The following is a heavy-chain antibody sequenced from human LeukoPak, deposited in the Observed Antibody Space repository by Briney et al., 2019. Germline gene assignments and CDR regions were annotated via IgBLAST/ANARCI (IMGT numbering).Heavy chain of an antibody. CDR1: GFTFSSYS. V-gene: IGHV3-48*01. CDR2: ISSSSSTI. J-gene: IGHJ5*02. Sequence: GGSLRLSCAASGFTFSSYSMNWVCQAPGKGLELVSYISSSSSTIYYADSVKGRFTISRDNSKDTLFLQMNSLRAEDTALYYCAKLPRSSGLPSSWGQGTLVTVSS. CDR3: AKLPRSSGLPSS. D-gene: IGHD3-22*01.